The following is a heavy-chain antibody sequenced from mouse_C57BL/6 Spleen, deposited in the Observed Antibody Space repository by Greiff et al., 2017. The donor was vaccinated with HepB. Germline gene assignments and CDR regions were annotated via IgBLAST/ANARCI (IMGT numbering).Heavy chain of an antibody. Sequence: EVQRVESEGGLVQPGSSMKLSCTASGFTFSDYYMAWVRQVPEKGLEWVANINYDGSSTYYLDSLKSRFIISRDNAKNILYLQMSSLKSEDTATYYCARLYDYDWYFDVWGTGTTVTVSS. CDR2: INYDGSST. J-gene: IGHJ1*03. CDR1: GFTFSDYY. V-gene: IGHV5-16*01. CDR3: ARLYDYDWYFDV. D-gene: IGHD2-4*01.